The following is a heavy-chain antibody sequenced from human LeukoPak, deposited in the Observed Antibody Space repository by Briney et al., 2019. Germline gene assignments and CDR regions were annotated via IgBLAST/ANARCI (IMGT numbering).Heavy chain of an antibody. V-gene: IGHV1-18*01. D-gene: IGHD5-18*01. CDR2: ISAYNSNT. J-gene: IGHJ5*02. Sequence: GASVKVSCKASGYTFTSYGTSWVRQAPGQGLEWMGRISAYNSNTNYAQKLQGRVTMTTDTSTSTAYMELRSLRSDDTAVYYCARDLRGYSYGYGNWFDPWGQGTLVTVSS. CDR3: ARDLRGYSYGYGNWFDP. CDR1: GYTFTSYG.